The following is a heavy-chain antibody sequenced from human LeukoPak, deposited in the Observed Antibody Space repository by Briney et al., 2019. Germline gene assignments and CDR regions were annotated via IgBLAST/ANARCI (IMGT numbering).Heavy chain of an antibody. Sequence: GGSLRLSCEASGFTFSTYWMSWVRQAPGKGLEWVANIKQDGSEKYYVDSVKGRFTISRDNAKNSLYLQMNSPRAEDTAMYYCARDSAGNDYWGQGTLVTVSS. CDR2: IKQDGSEK. V-gene: IGHV3-7*01. D-gene: IGHD6-13*01. J-gene: IGHJ4*02. CDR3: ARDSAGNDY. CDR1: GFTFSTYW.